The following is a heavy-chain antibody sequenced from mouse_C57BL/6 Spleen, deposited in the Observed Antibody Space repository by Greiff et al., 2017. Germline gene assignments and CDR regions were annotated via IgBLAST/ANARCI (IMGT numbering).Heavy chain of an antibody. J-gene: IGHJ4*01. CDR2: ISSGSSTI. Sequence: EVQRVESGGGLVKPGGSLKLSCAASGFTFSDYGMHWVRQAPEKGLEWVAYISSGSSTIYYADTVKGRFTISRDNAKNTLFLQMTSLRSEDTAMYYCARFDGYNAMDYWGQGTSVTVSS. D-gene: IGHD2-3*01. CDR1: GFTFSDYG. CDR3: ARFDGYNAMDY. V-gene: IGHV5-17*01.